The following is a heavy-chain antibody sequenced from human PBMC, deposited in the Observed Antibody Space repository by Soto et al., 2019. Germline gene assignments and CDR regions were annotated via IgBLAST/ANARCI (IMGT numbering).Heavy chain of an antibody. CDR1: GFPFTDYS. J-gene: IGHJ4*02. D-gene: IGHD2-8*01. Sequence: GGSLSLSCAAAGFPFTDYSMTLVRQAPGKGLDWVSSIIGSGGSTYYTDSVKGRFTISRDNSKNTLYLQMHSLRAEDTAVYYCAKDRGGVLAPSYFDNWGQGTLVTVS. CDR3: AKDRGGVLAPSYFDN. V-gene: IGHV3-23*01. CDR2: IIGSGGST.